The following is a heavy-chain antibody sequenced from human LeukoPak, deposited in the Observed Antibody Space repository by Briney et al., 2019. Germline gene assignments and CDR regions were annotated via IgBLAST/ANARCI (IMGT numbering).Heavy chain of an antibody. J-gene: IGHJ4*02. D-gene: IGHD6-6*01. CDR1: GGSFSGYY. Sequence: PSETLSLTCAVYGGSFSGYYWRWIRQPPGKGLEWIGEINHSGSTNYNPSLKSRVTISVDTSKNQFSLKLSSVTAADTAVYYCARGGVGAARRTFDYWGQGTLVTVFS. CDR3: ARGGVGAARRTFDY. V-gene: IGHV4-34*01. CDR2: INHSGST.